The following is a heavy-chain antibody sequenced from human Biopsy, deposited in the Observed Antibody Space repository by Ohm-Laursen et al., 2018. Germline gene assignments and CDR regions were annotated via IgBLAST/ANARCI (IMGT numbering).Heavy chain of an antibody. J-gene: IGHJ4*02. Sequence: ASVKVSCKASGYSFTSYYMHWVRQAPGQGLEWMGMINPSGATTSYPQIFQGRVTMTRDTSKSTVYMELSSLRSADTAVYFCARNTGWYGDLYYFDYWGQGTLVTVSS. CDR2: INPSGATT. D-gene: IGHD6-19*01. V-gene: IGHV1-46*01. CDR1: GYSFTSYY. CDR3: ARNTGWYGDLYYFDY.